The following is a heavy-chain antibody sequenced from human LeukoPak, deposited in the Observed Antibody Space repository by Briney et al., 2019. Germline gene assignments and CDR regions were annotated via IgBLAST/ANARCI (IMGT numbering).Heavy chain of an antibody. J-gene: IGHJ4*02. Sequence: RGGSLRLSCAASGLAFSAYKMHRVRQAPRKGLVWVSRISTDGYTTDYADFVQGRFTASRDNTKNTWSLEMNSLRAEDTAVYYCVVGGSPGYWGQGTLVTVSS. CDR2: ISTDGYTT. D-gene: IGHD2-15*01. CDR1: GLAFSAYK. CDR3: VVGGSPGY. V-gene: IGHV3-74*01.